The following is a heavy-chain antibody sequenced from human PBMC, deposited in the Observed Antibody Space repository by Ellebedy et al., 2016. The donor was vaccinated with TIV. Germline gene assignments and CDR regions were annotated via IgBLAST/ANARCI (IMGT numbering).Heavy chain of an antibody. J-gene: IGHJ5*02. Sequence: GESLKISCKGSGYRFTNYWIGWVRQMPGKGLEWMGIIYPVDSDTGYSPSFEGQVTISVDKSISTAYLQWSSLKASDTAIYYCARGEYVLGGWFDPWGQGTLVTVSS. V-gene: IGHV5-51*01. CDR3: ARGEYVLGGWFDP. CDR2: IYPVDSDT. CDR1: GYRFTNYW. D-gene: IGHD3-10*01.